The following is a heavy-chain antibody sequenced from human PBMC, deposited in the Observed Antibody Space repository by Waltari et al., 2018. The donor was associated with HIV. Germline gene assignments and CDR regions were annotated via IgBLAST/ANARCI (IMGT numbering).Heavy chain of an antibody. D-gene: IGHD3-3*01. J-gene: IGHJ4*02. V-gene: IGHV3-74*01. Sequence: EVPLVQCGGGLIKPGGSLRILCATSGFSVTHYWMHWVRQSPGKGLVWVSRINIDGRTIDYADSVKSLFTISRDSAKNTLSLQMNSLREEDTAVYYCSRDTFGEYDFWGQGALVTVSS. CDR3: SRDTFGEYDF. CDR1: GFSVTHYW. CDR2: INIDGRTI.